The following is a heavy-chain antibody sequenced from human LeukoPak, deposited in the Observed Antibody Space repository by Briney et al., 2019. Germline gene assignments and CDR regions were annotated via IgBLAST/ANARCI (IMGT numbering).Heavy chain of an antibody. J-gene: IGHJ4*02. CDR3: TRDSPPDY. CDR2: ISSSSTI. Sequence: GGSLRLSCAASGFIFGTYSMNWVRQAPGKGLEWVSYISSSSTIYYADSVKGRFTISRDNAKNSLYLQMNSLRAEDTAIYYCTRDSPPDYWGQGTLVTVSS. CDR1: GFIFGTYS. V-gene: IGHV3-48*01.